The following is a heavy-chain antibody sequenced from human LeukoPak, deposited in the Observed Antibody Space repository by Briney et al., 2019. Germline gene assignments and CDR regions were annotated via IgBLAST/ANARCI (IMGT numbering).Heavy chain of an antibody. J-gene: IGHJ4*02. Sequence: KASETLSLTCTVSGGSISSSSYYWGWIRQPPGNGLEWIGSIYYSGSTYYNPSLKSRVTISVDTSKNQFSLKLSSVTAADTAVYYCARHSRGEGTPSDYWGQGTLVTVSS. V-gene: IGHV4-39*01. D-gene: IGHD3-10*01. CDR3: ARHSRGEGTPSDY. CDR2: IYYSGST. CDR1: GGSISSSSYY.